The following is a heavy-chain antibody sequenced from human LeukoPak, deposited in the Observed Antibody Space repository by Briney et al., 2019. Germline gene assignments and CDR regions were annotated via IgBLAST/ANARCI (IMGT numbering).Heavy chain of an antibody. J-gene: IGHJ4*02. V-gene: IGHV3-66*01. Sequence: GSLRLSCATSGFTRSGHYMTWVRQVSGKGLEWVSVIYSGGSTYYTDSVQGRFSISRDNSQNTLYLQMNSLRAEDTAVYYCAAPLTVIPYWGQGTLVTVSS. CDR1: GFTRSGHY. CDR2: IYSGGST. CDR3: AAPLTVIPY. D-gene: IGHD4-17*01.